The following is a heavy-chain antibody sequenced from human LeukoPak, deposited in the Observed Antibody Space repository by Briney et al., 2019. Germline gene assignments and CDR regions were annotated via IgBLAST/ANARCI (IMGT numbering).Heavy chain of an antibody. CDR2: IYSGGST. CDR1: GFTVSSNY. V-gene: IGHV3-66*01. D-gene: IGHD1-26*01. Sequence: GGSLRLSCAASGFTVSSNYMSWVRQAPGKGLEWVSVIYSGGSTYYADSVKGRFTISRDNSKNTLYLQMNSLRAEDTAVYYCASSGREDPVMYYYYGMDVWGQGTTVTVSS. CDR3: ASSGREDPVMYYYYGMDV. J-gene: IGHJ6*02.